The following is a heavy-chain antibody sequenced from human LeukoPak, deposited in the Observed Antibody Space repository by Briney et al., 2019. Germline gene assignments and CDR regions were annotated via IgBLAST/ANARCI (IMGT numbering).Heavy chain of an antibody. J-gene: IGHJ4*02. CDR2: MYYSGSA. V-gene: IGHV4-59*01. CDR1: GCSITSYY. CDR3: AGRPSYHGSHYFDY. D-gene: IGHD3-10*01. Sequence: SETLSLTCIVSGCSITSYYWSWIRQPPGKGLEWIGYMYYSGSANYNPSLKSRVIISVDTSKNQFSLKLRSVTAADTAVYFCAGRPSYHGSHYFDYWGQGTLVTVSS.